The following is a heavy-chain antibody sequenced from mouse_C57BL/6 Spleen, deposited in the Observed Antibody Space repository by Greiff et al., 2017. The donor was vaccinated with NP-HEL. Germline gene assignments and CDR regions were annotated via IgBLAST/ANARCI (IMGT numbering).Heavy chain of an antibody. V-gene: IGHV1-52*01. CDR2: IDPSDSET. D-gene: IGHD3-2*02. CDR1: GYTFTSYW. Sequence: QVQLQQPGAELVRPGSSVKLSCKASGYTFTSYWMHWVKQRPIQGLEWIGNIDPSDSETHYNQKFKDKATLTVDKSSSPAYMQLSSLTSEDSAVYYCERGAAQARGDYWGQGTSVTVSS. CDR3: ERGAAQARGDY. J-gene: IGHJ4*01.